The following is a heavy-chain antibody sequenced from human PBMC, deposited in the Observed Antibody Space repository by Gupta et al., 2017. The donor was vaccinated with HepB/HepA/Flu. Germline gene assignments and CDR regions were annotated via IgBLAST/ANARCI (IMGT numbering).Heavy chain of an antibody. J-gene: IGHJ6*03. Sequence: EVQLVESGGDLVQPGESLRLSCAASGFTFSTYWMTWVRQAPGKGLEWVANIKHDGSDKYYVDSVKGRFTISRDNAKNSVYLQTNSLRAEDTAVYYCATIPKTFYYYMDVWGKGTTVTVSS. CDR1: GFTFSTYW. V-gene: IGHV3-7*01. CDR2: IKHDGSDK. CDR3: ATIPKTFYYYMDV.